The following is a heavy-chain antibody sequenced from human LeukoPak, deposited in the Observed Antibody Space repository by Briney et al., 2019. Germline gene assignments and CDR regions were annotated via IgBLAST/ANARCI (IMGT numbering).Heavy chain of an antibody. D-gene: IGHD6-19*01. CDR3: ARVSSGWNYMDV. V-gene: IGHV4-4*07. CDR2: IYTSGST. Sequence: SETLSLTCTVSGVSISSYYWSWIRQPAGKGLEWIGRIYTSGSTNYNPSLKSRVTMSVDTSKNQFSLKLTSVTAADTAVYYCARVSSGWNYMDVWGKGTTVTVSS. CDR1: GVSISSYY. J-gene: IGHJ6*03.